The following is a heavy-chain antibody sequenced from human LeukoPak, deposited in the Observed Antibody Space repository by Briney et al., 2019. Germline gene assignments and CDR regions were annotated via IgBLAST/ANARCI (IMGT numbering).Heavy chain of an antibody. Sequence: PGGSLRLSCAASGFTFSLYAVHWVRQAPGKGLEWVSYINDDSSDIHYAGSVRGRFTISRDDARKTLYLQLSSLRVEDTAVYYCARDTFQPGLIDAWGQGTLVTVSS. J-gene: IGHJ5*02. D-gene: IGHD2-2*01. V-gene: IGHV3-21*05. CDR1: GFTFSLYA. CDR3: ARDTFQPGLIDA. CDR2: INDDSSDI.